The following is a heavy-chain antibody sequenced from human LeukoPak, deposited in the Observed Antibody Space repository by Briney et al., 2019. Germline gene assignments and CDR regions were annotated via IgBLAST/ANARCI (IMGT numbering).Heavy chain of an antibody. CDR2: ITPIFGTA. CDR3: ARGAGVLTGYYTSPPLFDY. CDR1: GVTFSSYA. V-gene: IGHV1-69*13. J-gene: IGHJ4*02. Sequence: PVASVKVSCKASGVTFSSYAISWVRQAPGQGLEWMGGITPIFGTANYAQKFQGRVTITGDESTSTAYMELSSLRSEDTAVYYCARGAGVLTGYYTSPPLFDYWGQGTLVTVSS. D-gene: IGHD3-9*01.